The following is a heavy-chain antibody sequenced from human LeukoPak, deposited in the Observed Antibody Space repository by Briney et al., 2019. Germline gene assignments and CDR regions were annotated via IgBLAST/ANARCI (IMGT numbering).Heavy chain of an antibody. CDR3: ALGKNFGYHYFDF. Sequence: GGTLRLSRAASGFTFSGSAMHWVRQASGKGLEWVGRIRNKANSYATAYAASVKGRFTISRDYFKNTLFLQMSSLRPEDTAVYYCALGKNFGYHYFDFWGQGALVTVSS. J-gene: IGHJ4*02. V-gene: IGHV3-73*01. CDR1: GFTFSGSA. D-gene: IGHD2-2*03. CDR2: IRNKANSYAT.